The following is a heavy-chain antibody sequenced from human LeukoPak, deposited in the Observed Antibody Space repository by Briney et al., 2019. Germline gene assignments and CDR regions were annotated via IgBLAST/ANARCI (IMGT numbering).Heavy chain of an antibody. Sequence: SETLSLTCTVSGGSISRYYWSWIRQPPGQGLEWIGYIYYSGSTNYNPSLESRVTISVDTSKNQFSLKLSSVTAADTAVYYCAREIPLEYSSPYFDYWGQGTLVTVSS. D-gene: IGHD6-6*01. V-gene: IGHV4-59*01. CDR2: IYYSGST. J-gene: IGHJ4*02. CDR3: AREIPLEYSSPYFDY. CDR1: GGSISRYY.